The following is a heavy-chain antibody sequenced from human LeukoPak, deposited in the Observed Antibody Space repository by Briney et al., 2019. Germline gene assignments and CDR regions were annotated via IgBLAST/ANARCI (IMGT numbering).Heavy chain of an antibody. CDR3: AEGGLGSDSDY. V-gene: IGHV3-23*01. CDR1: GFIVKNYA. Sequence: GGSLRLSCAASGFIVKNYAMSWVRQAPGKGLEWVSGVSDSGGTTYYADSVKGRFTISRDNSKNTVYLQMNSLRVEDTAVYYCAEGGLGSDSDYWGQGTLVTVSS. D-gene: IGHD3-10*01. CDR2: VSDSGGTT. J-gene: IGHJ4*02.